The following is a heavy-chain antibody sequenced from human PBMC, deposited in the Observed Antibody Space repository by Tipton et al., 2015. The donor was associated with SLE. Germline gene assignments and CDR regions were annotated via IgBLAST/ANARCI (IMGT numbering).Heavy chain of an antibody. CDR2: IYYSGST. J-gene: IGHJ4*02. V-gene: IGHV4-59*08. CDR3: ARHSGSPYYFDF. D-gene: IGHD1-26*01. CDR1: GGSISSYY. Sequence: TLSLTCTVSGGSISSYYWSWIRQPPGKGLEWIGYIYYSGSTNYGPSLKSRVTISVDTSKNQFSLNLASVTAADTAIYYCARHSGSPYYFDFWGQGTLVTVPS.